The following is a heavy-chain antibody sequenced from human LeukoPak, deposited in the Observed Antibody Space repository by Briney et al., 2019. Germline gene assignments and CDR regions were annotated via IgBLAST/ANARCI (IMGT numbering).Heavy chain of an antibody. CDR1: RGSFSTYA. CDR3: VGDGEGTSSRMAY. D-gene: IGHD1-14*01. J-gene: IGHJ4*02. V-gene: IGHV1-69*04. CDR2: IYPMLGVD. Sequence: ASVKVSCEASRGSFSTYAVSLVRQAPGQGLEWMGRIYPMLGVDNYAQRFQGRVTITADKSTGTAYMELNSLTSEDTAVYYCVGDGEGTSSRMAYWGQGTLVTVSS.